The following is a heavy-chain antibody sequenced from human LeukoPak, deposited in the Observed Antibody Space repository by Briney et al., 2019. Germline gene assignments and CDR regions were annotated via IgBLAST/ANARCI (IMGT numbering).Heavy chain of an antibody. CDR1: GGSISSYY. V-gene: IGHV4-39*01. Sequence: SETLSLTCTVSGGSISSYYWSWIRQPPGKGLEWIASIYYSGSTYYNPSLKSRVTISVDTSKNQLSLKLSYLTAADTAVYYCARHEYSGSYYGLSWFDPWGQGTLVTVSS. CDR2: IYYSGST. J-gene: IGHJ5*02. CDR3: ARHEYSGSYYGLSWFDP. D-gene: IGHD1-26*01.